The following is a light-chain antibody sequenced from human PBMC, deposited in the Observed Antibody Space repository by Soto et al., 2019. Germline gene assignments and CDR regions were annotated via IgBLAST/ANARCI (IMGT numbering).Light chain of an antibody. CDR1: QGISSY. V-gene: IGKV1-9*01. J-gene: IGKJ1*01. CDR2: AAS. CDR3: QQLNSYPWT. Sequence: DIQLTQSPSFLSASVADRVTITCRASQGISSYLAWYQQKPRKAPKLLIYAASTLQSGVPSRFSGSGSGTEFTLTISSLQPEDFATYYCQQLNSYPWTFGQGTKVEIK.